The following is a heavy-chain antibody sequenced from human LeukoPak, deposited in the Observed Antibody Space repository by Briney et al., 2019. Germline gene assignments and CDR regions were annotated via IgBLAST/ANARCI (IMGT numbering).Heavy chain of an antibody. CDR3: ARCEGEWGGSYYFDY. D-gene: IGHD1-26*01. Sequence: LRLSCTASGFTFGDAAVGWVRQAPGKGLEWIGYIYYSGSTYYNPSLKSRVTISVDTSKNQFSLKLSSVTAADTAVYYCARCEGEWGGSYYFDYWGQGTLVTVSS. J-gene: IGHJ4*02. CDR2: IYYSGST. CDR1: GFTFGDAA. V-gene: IGHV4-31*02.